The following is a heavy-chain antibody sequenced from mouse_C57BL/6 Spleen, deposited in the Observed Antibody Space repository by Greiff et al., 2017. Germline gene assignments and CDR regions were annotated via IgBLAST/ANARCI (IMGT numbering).Heavy chain of an antibody. V-gene: IGHV5-6*02. Sequence: EVMLVESGGDLVKPGGSLKLSCAASGFTFSSYGMSWVRQTPDKRLEWVATISSGGSYTYYPDSVKGRFTISRDNAKNTLYLQMSSLKSEDTAMYYCARGRYGYDGVFAYWGQGTLVTVSA. J-gene: IGHJ3*01. CDR1: GFTFSSYG. D-gene: IGHD2-2*01. CDR2: ISSGGSYT. CDR3: ARGRYGYDGVFAY.